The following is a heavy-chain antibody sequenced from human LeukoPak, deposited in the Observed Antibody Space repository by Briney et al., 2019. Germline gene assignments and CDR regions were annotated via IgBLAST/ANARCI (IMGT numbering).Heavy chain of an antibody. CDR1: GYTFTSNY. Sequence: ASVKVSCKASGYTFTSNYIHWVRQAPGQGLEWMGMIYPRDGSTGYAQKFQGRVTVTRDTSTSTVHMELSGLRSEDTAVYYCARDKVPRRLGAFDIWGQGTMVTVSS. V-gene: IGHV1-46*01. J-gene: IGHJ3*02. CDR2: IYPRDGST. CDR3: ARDKVPRRLGAFDI. D-gene: IGHD1-14*01.